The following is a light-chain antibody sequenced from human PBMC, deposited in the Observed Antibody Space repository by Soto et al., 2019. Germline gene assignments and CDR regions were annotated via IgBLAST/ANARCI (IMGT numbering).Light chain of an antibody. CDR1: SSDVAGYNY. J-gene: IGLJ3*02. CDR2: EVN. CDR3: SSYTGINTQV. Sequence: QSVLTQPASVSGSPGQSITISCTGTSSDVAGYNYVSWYQQYPGKVPKLVIYEVNNRPSGVSYRFSGSKSGNTASLTISGLQAEDEADYYCSSYTGINTQVFGGGTKL. V-gene: IGLV2-14*01.